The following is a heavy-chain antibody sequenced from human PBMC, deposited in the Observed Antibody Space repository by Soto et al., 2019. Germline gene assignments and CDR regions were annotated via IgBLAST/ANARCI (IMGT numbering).Heavy chain of an antibody. D-gene: IGHD1-1*01. CDR3: ARRLSYPPELDP. V-gene: IGHV5-51*01. Sequence: VQSLKVSCKACGYDFSNYWIGWVRQMPGKGLKWMGIIYPHDFDVVNNPALQGRVTSSVDKSINTAYLQWHSLRSSDTGIYYCARRLSYPPELDPWGQGTPVTVCS. J-gene: IGHJ5*02. CDR1: GYDFSNYW. CDR2: IYPHDFDV.